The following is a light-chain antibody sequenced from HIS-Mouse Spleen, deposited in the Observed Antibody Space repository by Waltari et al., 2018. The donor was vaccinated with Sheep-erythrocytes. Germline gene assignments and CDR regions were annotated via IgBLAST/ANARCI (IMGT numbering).Light chain of an antibody. J-gene: IGLJ1*01. CDR3: CSYAGSYNHV. Sequence: QSALTQPRSVSGSPGQSVTISCTGTSSDVGGYNYVSWYQQHPGKAPKLRISDVSKRPSGVPDRCSGSKSGNTASLTISGLQAEDEADYYCCSYAGSYNHVFATGTKVTVL. CDR2: DVS. CDR1: SSDVGGYNY. V-gene: IGLV2-11*01.